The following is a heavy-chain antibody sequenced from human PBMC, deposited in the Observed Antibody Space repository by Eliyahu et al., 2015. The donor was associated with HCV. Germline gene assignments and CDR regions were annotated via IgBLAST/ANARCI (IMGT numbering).Heavy chain of an antibody. Sequence: SYSMNWVRQAPGKGLEWVSYISSSSSTIYYADSVKGRFTISRDNAKNSLYLQMNSLRAEDTAVYYCARDPLEDIVLMVYAPYYFDYWGQGTLVTVSS. CDR3: ARDPLEDIVLMVYAPYYFDY. CDR2: ISSSSSTI. D-gene: IGHD2-8*01. CDR1: SYS. J-gene: IGHJ4*02. V-gene: IGHV3-48*01.